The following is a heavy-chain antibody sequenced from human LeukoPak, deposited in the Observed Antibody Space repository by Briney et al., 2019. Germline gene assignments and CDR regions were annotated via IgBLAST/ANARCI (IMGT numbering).Heavy chain of an antibody. D-gene: IGHD5-18*01. CDR1: GSAFTNAW. V-gene: IGHV3-15*01. CDR3: VTEGFTYGFHSSNT. J-gene: IGHJ3*02. CDR2: IKAKTHGGTT. Sequence: GGSLRLSCIASGSAFTNAWMNWVRQAPGKGLEWVGRIKAKTHGGTTDYAAPVNGRFAISRDDSTNTLYLQMNSLKPDDTALYYCVTEGFTYGFHSSNTWGQGTAVTISS.